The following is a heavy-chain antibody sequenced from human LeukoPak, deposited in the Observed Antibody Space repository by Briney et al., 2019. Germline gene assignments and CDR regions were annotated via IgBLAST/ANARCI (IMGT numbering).Heavy chain of an antibody. CDR3: AKADEMNMDY. J-gene: IGHJ4*02. V-gene: IGHV3-33*06. Sequence: GGSLRLSCAASAFIFSNYGMTWVRQAPGKGLEWVAVIWYDGSIKYYADSVKGRFTISKDNSRNTLYLQMNSLRAEDTAVYYCAKADEMNMDYWGQGTLVTVSS. CDR1: AFIFSNYG. CDR2: IWYDGSIK. D-gene: IGHD2/OR15-2a*01.